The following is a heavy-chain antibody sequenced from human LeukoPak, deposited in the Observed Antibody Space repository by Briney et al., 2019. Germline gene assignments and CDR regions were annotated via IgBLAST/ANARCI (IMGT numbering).Heavy chain of an antibody. Sequence: PGGSLRLSCAASGFTFSSSGMSWVRQAPGKGLEWVPSIGTSAGSTYYADSVKGRFTISRDNSKNTLYLQMNTLRGEDTALYYCASLTSHWGQGTLVTVSP. J-gene: IGHJ4*02. CDR2: IGTSAGST. CDR1: GFTFSSSG. V-gene: IGHV3-23*01. D-gene: IGHD3-16*01. CDR3: ASLTSH.